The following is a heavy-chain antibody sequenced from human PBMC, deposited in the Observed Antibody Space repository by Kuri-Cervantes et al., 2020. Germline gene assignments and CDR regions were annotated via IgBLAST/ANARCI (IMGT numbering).Heavy chain of an antibody. J-gene: IGHJ4*02. CDR3: ARGYSGYDRVFDY. Sequence: SETLSLTCAVSGGSVSSSNWWIWVRQTPDKGLEWIGKIFQTGSTNYNPSLKSRVTISVDTSKNQFSLKLSSVTAADTAVYYCARGYSGYDRVFDYWGQGTLVTVSS. D-gene: IGHD5-12*01. CDR2: IFQTGST. CDR1: GGSVSSSNW. V-gene: IGHV4-4*02.